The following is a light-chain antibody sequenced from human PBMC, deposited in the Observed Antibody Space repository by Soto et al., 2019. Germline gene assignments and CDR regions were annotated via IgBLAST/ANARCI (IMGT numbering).Light chain of an antibody. CDR1: QSVSNNY. J-gene: IGKJ1*01. Sequence: EIVLTQSPGTLSLSPGERATLSCRASQSVSNNYLAWYQQKPGQAPRLLMYGASTRATGVPDRFSGSGSGTEFTLTISRLQSEDFAVYYCQKYDDWPVWTFGQGTKVDIK. V-gene: IGKV3-20*01. CDR3: QKYDDWPVWT. CDR2: GAS.